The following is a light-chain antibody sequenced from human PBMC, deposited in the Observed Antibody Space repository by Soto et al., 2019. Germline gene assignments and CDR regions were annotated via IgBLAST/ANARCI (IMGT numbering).Light chain of an antibody. Sequence: EIVLTQSPGTLSLSPGDRGTLSCMASQSISSNFLAWYQHKPGQAPRLLIYGASTRATGIPARFSGSGSGTEFTLTISSLQSEDFAVYYCQQYNNWPPLTFGGGTKVDIK. CDR2: GAS. J-gene: IGKJ4*01. CDR1: QSISSN. CDR3: QQYNNWPPLT. V-gene: IGKV3-15*01.